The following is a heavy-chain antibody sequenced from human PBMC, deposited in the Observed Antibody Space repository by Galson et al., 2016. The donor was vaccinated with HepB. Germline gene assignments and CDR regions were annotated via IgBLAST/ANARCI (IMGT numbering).Heavy chain of an antibody. D-gene: IGHD3-3*01. Sequence: SLRLSCAASGFSFSTYWVAWVRQAPGKGLEWVANIKKDGSETFYADSVKGRFTISRDNSKNTLYLQMNSLRAEDTAVYYCARDSFTIFGVTPNWFDPWGQGTLVTVSS. V-gene: IGHV3-7*01. CDR2: IKKDGSET. CDR1: GFSFSTYW. CDR3: ARDSFTIFGVTPNWFDP. J-gene: IGHJ5*02.